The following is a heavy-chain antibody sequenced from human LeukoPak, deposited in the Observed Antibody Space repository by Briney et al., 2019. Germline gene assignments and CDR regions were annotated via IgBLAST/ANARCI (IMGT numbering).Heavy chain of an antibody. Sequence: GGSLRLSCAASGFPFSTYDMHWVRQAPGKGLEWVAVISYDGSNRYYADSVKGRFTISRDNSKNTLYLQMNSLRAEDTAVYYCARDGGSYRGYYYYGMDVWGQGTTVTVSS. CDR2: ISYDGSNR. D-gene: IGHD1-26*01. J-gene: IGHJ6*02. CDR3: ARDGGSYRGYYYYGMDV. V-gene: IGHV3-30*03. CDR1: GFPFSTYD.